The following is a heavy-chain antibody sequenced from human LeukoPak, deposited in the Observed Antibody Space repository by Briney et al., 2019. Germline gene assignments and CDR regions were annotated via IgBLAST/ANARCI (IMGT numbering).Heavy chain of an antibody. CDR2: IYYSGSI. D-gene: IGHD3-3*01. V-gene: IGHV4-59*08. Sequence: SETLSLTCTVSGGSISSYYWSWIRQPPGKGLEWIGYIYYSGSINYNPSLKSRVTISVDTSKNQLSLKLSSVTAADTAVYYCARQVEWPYYFDYWGQGTLVTVPS. CDR1: GGSISSYY. J-gene: IGHJ4*02. CDR3: ARQVEWPYYFDY.